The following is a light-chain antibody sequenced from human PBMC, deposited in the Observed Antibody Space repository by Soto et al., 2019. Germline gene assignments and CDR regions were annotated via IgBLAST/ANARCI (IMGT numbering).Light chain of an antibody. V-gene: IGKV1-12*01. Sequence: DIQMTQSPSSVSASVGDRVTITCRASQGISSRVAWYHQKPGPPPKLLIYAASTFQSGVASRFSGSGSGTDFKITIGSLQPEDFAPYYCQQANNFPWTFGQGTKVAIK. CDR2: AAS. J-gene: IGKJ1*01. CDR3: QQANNFPWT. CDR1: QGISSR.